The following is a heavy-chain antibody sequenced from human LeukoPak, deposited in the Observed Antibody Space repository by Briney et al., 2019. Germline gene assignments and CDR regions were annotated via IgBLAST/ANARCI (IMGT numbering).Heavy chain of an antibody. D-gene: IGHD1-26*01. J-gene: IGHJ4*02. V-gene: IGHV2-5*01. CDR3: ARIRVVGANRVFDY. Sequence: SGPTLVKPTQTLTLTCTFSGFSLSTSGVGVGWIRQPPGKALEWLALIYWNDDKRYSPSLKSRLTITKDTSKNQVVLTMTNMDPVDTATYYCARIRVVGANRVFDYWGQGTLVTVSS. CDR2: IYWNDDK. CDR1: GFSLSTSGVG.